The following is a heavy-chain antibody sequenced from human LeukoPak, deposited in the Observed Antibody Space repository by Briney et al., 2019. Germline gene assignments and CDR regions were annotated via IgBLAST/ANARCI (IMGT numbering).Heavy chain of an antibody. CDR2: IDTNTGNP. CDR1: GYTFTKYA. V-gene: IGHV7-4-1*02. J-gene: IGHJ5*02. Sequence: ASVKVSCKASGYTFTKYAMNWVRQAPGQGLEWMGWIDTNTGNPAYAQGFTGRFVFSLDISVSTAYLQISSLKAEDTAVYYCAAYDYGDLWGQGTLVTVSS. CDR3: AAYDYGDL. D-gene: IGHD4-17*01.